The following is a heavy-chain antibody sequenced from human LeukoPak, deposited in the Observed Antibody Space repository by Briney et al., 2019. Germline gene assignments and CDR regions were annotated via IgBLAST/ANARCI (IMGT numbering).Heavy chain of an antibody. J-gene: IGHJ4*02. CDR3: AGRNGYDNNFDY. D-gene: IGHD5-12*01. V-gene: IGHV3-20*01. CDR2: INWNGGST. CDR1: GFTFDDYG. Sequence: RPGGSLRLSCAASGFTFDDYGMSWVRQAPGKGLEWVSGINWNGGSTGYADSVKGRFTISRDNAKNSLYLQMNSLRAEDTALYHCAGRNGYDNNFDYWGQGTLVTVSS.